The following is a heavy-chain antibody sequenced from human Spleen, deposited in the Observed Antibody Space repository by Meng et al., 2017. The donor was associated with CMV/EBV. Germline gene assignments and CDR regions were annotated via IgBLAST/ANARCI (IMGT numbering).Heavy chain of an antibody. CDR1: GFTFSTYS. CDR2: ISSSSSYK. D-gene: IGHD3-16*01. Sequence: SCEASGFTFSTYSMNWVRQAPGKGLEWVSSISSSSSYKHYADSVKGRFTISRDNAENSLYLQMNSLRAEDTAVYYCARGNSHDRGGFWGQGTLVTVSS. V-gene: IGHV3-21*01. J-gene: IGHJ4*02. CDR3: ARGNSHDRGGF.